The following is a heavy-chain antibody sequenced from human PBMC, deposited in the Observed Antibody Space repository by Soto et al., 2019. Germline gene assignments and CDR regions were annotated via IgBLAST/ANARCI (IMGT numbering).Heavy chain of an antibody. CDR2: IDPSDSYT. Sequence: GESLKISCKGSGYSFTSYWISWVRQMPGKGLEWMGRIDPSDSYTNYSPSFQGHVTISADKSISTAYLQWSSLKASDTAMYYCARGTVPPYYYYGMDVWGQGTTVTVSS. D-gene: IGHD2-2*01. CDR3: ARGTVPPYYYYGMDV. CDR1: GYSFTSYW. V-gene: IGHV5-10-1*01. J-gene: IGHJ6*02.